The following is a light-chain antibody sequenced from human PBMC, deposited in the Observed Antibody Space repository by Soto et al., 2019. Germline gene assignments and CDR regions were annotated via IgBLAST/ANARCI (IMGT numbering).Light chain of an antibody. J-gene: IGLJ2*01. Sequence: QSVLTQPPSASGTPGQRVTISCSGSSSNIGSNTVNWYQQLPGTAPKLLIYSNNQRPSGVPDRFSGSKSGTSASLAISGLQSEDVADYYCAAWDDSLNVHVVFGGGTKLTVL. CDR3: AAWDDSLNVHVV. V-gene: IGLV1-44*01. CDR2: SNN. CDR1: SSNIGSNT.